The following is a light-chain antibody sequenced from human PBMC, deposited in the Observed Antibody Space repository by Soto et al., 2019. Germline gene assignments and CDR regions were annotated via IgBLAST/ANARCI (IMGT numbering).Light chain of an antibody. CDR1: QSVSRF. CDR2: DAS. J-gene: IGKJ4*01. Sequence: EIVLTQSPATLSLSPGERATISCRASQSVSRFFVWYQQKRGQPPRLLIYDASIRATGIPVRFSGSGSGTDFTLTISSLEPEDFAVYYCHHRLSWPLTFGGGTTVEMK. V-gene: IGKV3-11*01. CDR3: HHRLSWPLT.